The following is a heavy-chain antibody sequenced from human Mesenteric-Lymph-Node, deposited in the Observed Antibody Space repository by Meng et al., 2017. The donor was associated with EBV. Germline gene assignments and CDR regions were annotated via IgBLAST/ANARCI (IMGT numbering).Heavy chain of an antibody. CDR1: GGSISSSSYY. J-gene: IGHJ4*02. V-gene: IGHV4-39*07. CDR3: ATSSLTVDY. Sequence: QLTRQASGPGLVNPSVTLSLTCTVSGGSISSSSYYWGWIRQPPGKGLEWIGSIYYSGSTYYNPSLKSRVTISVDTSKNQFSLKLSSVTAADTAVYYCATSSLTVDYWGQGTLVTVSS. CDR2: IYYSGST.